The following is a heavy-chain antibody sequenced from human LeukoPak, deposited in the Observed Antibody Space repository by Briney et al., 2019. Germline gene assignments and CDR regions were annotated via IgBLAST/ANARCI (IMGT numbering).Heavy chain of an antibody. CDR1: GGNFSSHA. CDR3: ARDSDGDY. CDR2: ISAYNGNT. Sequence: ASAKVSCKASGGNFSSHAISWVRQSPGQGLEWMGWISAYNGNTNYAQKLQGRVTMTTDTSTSTAYMELRSLRSDDTAVYYCARDSDGDYWGQGTLVTVSS. D-gene: IGHD2-15*01. V-gene: IGHV1-18*01. J-gene: IGHJ4*02.